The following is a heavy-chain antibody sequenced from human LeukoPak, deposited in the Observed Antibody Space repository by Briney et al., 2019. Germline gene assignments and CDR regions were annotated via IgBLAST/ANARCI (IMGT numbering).Heavy chain of an antibody. J-gene: IGHJ3*01. CDR1: GGPIRDFY. D-gene: IGHD5-24*01. CDR2: TYYSGST. Sequence: SETLSLTRTVSGGPIRDFYWSWIRQPPGKGLEWIGYTYYSGSTSYKPSLKSRVAISVDTSKSQFSLELSSVTAADTAIYYCTRHKRWLQFPDAFDVWGQGTMVTVSS. V-gene: IGHV4-59*08. CDR3: TRHKRWLQFPDAFDV.